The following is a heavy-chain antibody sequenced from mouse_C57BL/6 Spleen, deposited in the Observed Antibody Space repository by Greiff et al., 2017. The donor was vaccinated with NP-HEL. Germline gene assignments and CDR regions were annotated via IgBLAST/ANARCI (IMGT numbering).Heavy chain of an antibody. V-gene: IGHV1-72*01. CDR1: GYTFTSYW. CDR2: IDPNSGGT. J-gene: IGHJ3*01. Sequence: QVQLQQPGAELVKPGASVKLSCKASGYTFTSYWMHWVKQRPGRGLGWIGRIDPNSGGTKYNEKFKSKATLTVDKPSSTAYMQLSSLTSEDSAVYYCARFWDYDTWFAYWGQGTLVTVSA. CDR3: ARFWDYDTWFAY. D-gene: IGHD2-4*01.